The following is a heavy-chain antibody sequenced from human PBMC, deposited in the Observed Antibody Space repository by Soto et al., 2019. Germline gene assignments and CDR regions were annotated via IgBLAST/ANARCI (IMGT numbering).Heavy chain of an antibody. Sequence: QVQLQESGPGLVKPSETLSLTCTVSGGSISSYYWSWIRQPPGKGLEWIGYIYYSGSTNYNPSLKSRVTISVDTSKNQFSLKLSSVTAADTAVYYCARRVHYDFWSGGGFDPWGQGTLVTVSS. CDR1: GGSISSYY. D-gene: IGHD3-3*01. CDR2: IYYSGST. CDR3: ARRVHYDFWSGGGFDP. V-gene: IGHV4-59*01. J-gene: IGHJ5*02.